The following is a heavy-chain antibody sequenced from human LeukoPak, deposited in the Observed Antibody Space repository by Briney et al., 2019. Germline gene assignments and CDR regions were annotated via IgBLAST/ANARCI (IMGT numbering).Heavy chain of an antibody. CDR1: RFTFSSYN. Sequence: GGSLRLSCAASRFTFSSYNMNWVRQAPGKGLEWVSSISSGSSYIYYADSVKGRFTISRDNAKNSLYLQMNSLRAEDTAVYYCARDTTQARYNGYAYWGQGTLVTVSS. J-gene: IGHJ4*02. D-gene: IGHD5-12*01. CDR3: ARDTTQARYNGYAY. V-gene: IGHV3-21*01. CDR2: ISSGSSYI.